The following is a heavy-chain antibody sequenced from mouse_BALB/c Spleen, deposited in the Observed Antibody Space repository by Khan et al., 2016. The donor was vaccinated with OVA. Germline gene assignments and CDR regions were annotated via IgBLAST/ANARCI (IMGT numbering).Heavy chain of an antibody. CDR1: GFTFSSFG. CDR2: ISSGSNTT. CDR3: ARDSYGYMGYFDY. V-gene: IGHV5-17*02. J-gene: IGHJ2*01. D-gene: IGHD1-2*01. Sequence: EVELVESGGGLVQPGGSRKLSCAASGFTFSSFGMHWVRRAPEKGLEWVAYISSGSNTTYYAATLKGGFTISRDNPKNTLFLQMTSLRSEDTAMYYCARDSYGYMGYFDYWGQGTTLTVSS.